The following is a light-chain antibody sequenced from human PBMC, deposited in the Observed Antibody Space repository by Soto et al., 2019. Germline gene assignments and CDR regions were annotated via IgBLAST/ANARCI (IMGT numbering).Light chain of an antibody. Sequence: EIVLTQSPGTLSLSPGERATLSCRASQSVSNNYLAWYQQKPGQAPRLLIYGASNRATGIAARFSASGSGTEFTLTISSLQSEDFAVYYCQHYYEWPRTFGQGTKVDI. J-gene: IGKJ1*01. CDR1: QSVSNN. V-gene: IGKV3-15*01. CDR3: QHYYEWPRT. CDR2: GAS.